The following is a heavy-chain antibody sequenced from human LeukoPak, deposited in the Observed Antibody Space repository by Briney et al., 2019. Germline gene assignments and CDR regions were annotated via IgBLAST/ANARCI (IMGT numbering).Heavy chain of an antibody. J-gene: IGHJ4*02. CDR1: GFTFSSYA. CDR3: AKDPDSSGWYTNFDY. V-gene: IGHV3-23*01. CDR2: ISGSGGST. D-gene: IGHD6-19*01. Sequence: PGGSLRLCCAASGFTFSSYAMSWVRQAPGKGLEWVSAISGSGGSTYYADSVKGRFTISRDNSKNTLYLQMNSLRAEDTAVYYCAKDPDSSGWYTNFDYWGQGTLVTVSS.